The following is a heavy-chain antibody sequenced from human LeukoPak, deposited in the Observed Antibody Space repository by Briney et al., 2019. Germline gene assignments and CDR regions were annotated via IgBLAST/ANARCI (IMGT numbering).Heavy chain of an antibody. CDR2: IIPIFGTA. Sequence: ASVKVSCKASGGTFSSYAISWVRQAPGQGLEWMGGIIPIFGTANYAQKFQGRVTITADESTSTAYMELSSLRSEDTAVYYCARHPGTEYYYYGMDVWGQGTTVTVSS. V-gene: IGHV1-69*13. J-gene: IGHJ6*02. CDR1: GGTFSSYA. CDR3: ARHPGTEYYYYGMDV.